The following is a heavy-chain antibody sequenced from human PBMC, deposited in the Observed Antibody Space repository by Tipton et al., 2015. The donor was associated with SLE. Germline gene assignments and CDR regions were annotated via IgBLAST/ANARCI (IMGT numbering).Heavy chain of an antibody. CDR3: ARVERRAIGNSVFGAFEM. D-gene: IGHD4-23*01. CDR2: MRYDGTIV. J-gene: IGHJ3*02. CDR1: GFSFSTFG. V-gene: IGHV3-30*02. Sequence: GSMRLSCVTFGFSFSTFGMHWVRQAPGKGLEWMAFMRYDGTIVRYADSVKGRFTISRDNSKNTLYLEMNSLRVEDTAVYYCARVERRAIGNSVFGAFEMWGQGTVVTVSS.